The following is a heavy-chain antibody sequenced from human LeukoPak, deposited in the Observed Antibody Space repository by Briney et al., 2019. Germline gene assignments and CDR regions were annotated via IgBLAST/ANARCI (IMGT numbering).Heavy chain of an antibody. CDR1: GFTFTDYY. Sequence: ASMKASCKSSGFTFTDYYIHCVRQAPGQRLEWMGYIGPHSSATSSPQEFQGRVTMTRDTSMSTAYMELTRLTSDDTAVYYCAREGNGLLSKDFDYGGQGTLVTVSS. V-gene: IGHV1-2*02. CDR2: IGPHSSAT. D-gene: IGHD2/OR15-2a*01. J-gene: IGHJ4*02. CDR3: AREGNGLLSKDFDY.